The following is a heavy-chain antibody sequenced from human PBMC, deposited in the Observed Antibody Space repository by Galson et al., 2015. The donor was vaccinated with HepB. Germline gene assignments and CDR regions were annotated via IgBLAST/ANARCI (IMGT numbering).Heavy chain of an antibody. CDR3: AHTDDSSSRPYYFDY. CDR1: GFSLSTSGVG. J-gene: IGHJ4*02. Sequence: PALVKPTQTLTLTCTFSGFSLSTSGVGVGWIRQPPGKALEWLALIYWDDDKRYSPSLKSRLTITKDTSKNQVVLTMTNMDPVDTATYYCAHTDDSSSRPYYFDYWGQGTLVTVSS. D-gene: IGHD6-6*01. V-gene: IGHV2-5*02. CDR2: IYWDDDK.